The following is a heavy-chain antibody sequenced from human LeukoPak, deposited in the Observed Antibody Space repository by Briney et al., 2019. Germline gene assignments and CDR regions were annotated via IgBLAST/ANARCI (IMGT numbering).Heavy chain of an antibody. J-gene: IGHJ4*02. V-gene: IGHV1-24*01. CDR3: ATDLPIYGGNSPRCPY. CDR1: GYTLTELS. D-gene: IGHD4-23*01. Sequence: GASVKVPCKVSGYTLTELSMHWVRQAPGKGLEWMGGFDPEDGETIYAQKFQGRVTMTEDTSTDTAYMELSSLRSEDTAVYYCATDLPIYGGNSPRCPYWGQGTLVTVSS. CDR2: FDPEDGET.